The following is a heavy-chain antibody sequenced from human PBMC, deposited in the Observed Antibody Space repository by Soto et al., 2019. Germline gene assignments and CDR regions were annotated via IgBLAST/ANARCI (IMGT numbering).Heavy chain of an antibody. V-gene: IGHV3-66*01. CDR1: GFTVSTKY. CDR2: IYSGGST. Sequence: LSLTCAASGFTVSTKYMSWVRQAPGKGLEWVSVIYSGGSTFYADSVRGRFTISRDNSKNTVNLQMNSLRAEDTAVYYCARDPWAADYWGQGTLVTVSS. D-gene: IGHD3-16*01. CDR3: ARDPWAADY. J-gene: IGHJ4*02.